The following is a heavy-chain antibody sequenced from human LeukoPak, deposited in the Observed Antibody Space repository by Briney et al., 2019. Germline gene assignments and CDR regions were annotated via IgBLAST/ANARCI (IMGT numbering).Heavy chain of an antibody. Sequence: TGGSLRLSCAASGFTVSSNYMSWVRQAPGKGLEWVSVIYSGGSTYYADSVKGRFTISRDNSKNSLYLQMNSLTAEDTAVYYCTKDLMTGFSSGWYFGYWGQGTLVTVSS. D-gene: IGHD6-19*01. V-gene: IGHV3-53*01. CDR3: TKDLMTGFSSGWYFGY. CDR2: IYSGGST. CDR1: GFTVSSNY. J-gene: IGHJ4*02.